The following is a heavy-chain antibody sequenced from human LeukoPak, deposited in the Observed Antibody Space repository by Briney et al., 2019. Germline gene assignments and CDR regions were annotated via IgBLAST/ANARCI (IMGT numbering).Heavy chain of an antibody. J-gene: IGHJ4*02. Sequence: GASVKVSCKASGYTFTGYYMHWVRQAPGQGLEWMGWINPNSGGTNYAQKFQGRVTMTRDTSISTAYMELSRLRSDDTAAYYCARVAVPYYYDSSGYLTYFDYWGQGTLVTVSS. V-gene: IGHV1-2*02. CDR2: INPNSGGT. CDR1: GYTFTGYY. CDR3: ARVAVPYYYDSSGYLTYFDY. D-gene: IGHD3-22*01.